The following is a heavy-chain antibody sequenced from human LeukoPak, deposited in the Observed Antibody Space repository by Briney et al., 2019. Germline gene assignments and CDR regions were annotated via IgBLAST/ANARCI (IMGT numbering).Heavy chain of an antibody. D-gene: IGHD5-18*01. CDR3: AKDSGYSDYYMDV. CDR2: ISGSGGST. CDR1: GFTFSSYA. Sequence: GGSLRLSCAASGFTFSSYAMSWVRQFPGKGLEWVSSISGSGGSTYYADSVKGRFTISRDNSKNTLYLQMNSLRAEDTAVYYCAKDSGYSDYYMDVWGQGTTFIVSS. V-gene: IGHV3-23*01. J-gene: IGHJ6*03.